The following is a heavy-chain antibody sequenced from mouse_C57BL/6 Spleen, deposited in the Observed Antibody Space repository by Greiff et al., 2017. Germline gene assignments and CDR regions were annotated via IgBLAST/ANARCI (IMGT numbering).Heavy chain of an antibody. J-gene: IGHJ4*01. Sequence: VQLQQSEPERVKPGASVRISCRPSGYSFPGYYMNWLKQSPEKSLEWIGEINPSTGGTTYNQKFKAKATLTVDKSSSTAYMQLKSLTSEDSAVYYCARTPGSKMDYWGQGTSVTVSS. CDR1: GYSFPGYY. V-gene: IGHV1-42*01. D-gene: IGHD1-1*01. CDR3: ARTPGSKMDY. CDR2: INPSTGGT.